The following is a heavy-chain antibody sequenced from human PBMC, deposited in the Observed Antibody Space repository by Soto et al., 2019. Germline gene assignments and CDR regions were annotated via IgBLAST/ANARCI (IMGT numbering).Heavy chain of an antibody. CDR1: GDSIKFETW. V-gene: IGHV4-4*02. CDR3: AREGLLHWFAS. J-gene: IGHJ5*01. Sequence: LRRTLSLTCAVSGDSIKFETWWSWLRQLPGTGLEWIGEIKHTGDANANPALRSRVSMSVDRTKNQFFLNLRSVSAADTAVYFCAREGLLHWFASWGQGTLVTVSS. CDR2: IKHTGDA.